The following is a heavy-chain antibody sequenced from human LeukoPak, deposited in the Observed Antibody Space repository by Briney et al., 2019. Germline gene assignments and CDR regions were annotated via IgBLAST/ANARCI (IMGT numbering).Heavy chain of an antibody. Sequence: GGSLRLSCAASGFTFSSYAMSWVRQAPGKGLEWVSAISGSGGSTYYADSVKGRFTISRDNSKNTLYLQMNSLRAEDTAVCYCAKGRKGEVVVVIFMSWGQGTLVTVSS. V-gene: IGHV3-23*01. CDR2: ISGSGGST. CDR3: AKGRKGEVVVVIFMS. CDR1: GFTFSSYA. J-gene: IGHJ5*02. D-gene: IGHD3-22*01.